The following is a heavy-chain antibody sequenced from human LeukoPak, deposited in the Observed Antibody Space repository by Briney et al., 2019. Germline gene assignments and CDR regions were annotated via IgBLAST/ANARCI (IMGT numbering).Heavy chain of an antibody. D-gene: IGHD3-22*01. CDR2: IYSGGGT. Sequence: GGSLRLSCAASGFTVSSSYMNWVRQAPGKGLEWVSLIYSGGGTYSADSVKGRFTISRDNSKNTLYLQMNSLRAEDTAVYYCARNYYDSSAYYYFDYWGQGTLVTASS. CDR1: GFTVSSSY. J-gene: IGHJ4*02. CDR3: ARNYYDSSAYYYFDY. V-gene: IGHV3-66*01.